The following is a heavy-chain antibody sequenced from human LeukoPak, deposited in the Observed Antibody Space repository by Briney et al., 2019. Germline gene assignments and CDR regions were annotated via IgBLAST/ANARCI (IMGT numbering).Heavy chain of an antibody. V-gene: IGHV3-7*03. J-gene: IGHJ3*01. D-gene: IGHD6-6*01. Sequence: PGGSLRLSCAVSGFTFSGFWMSWSRQAPGKGLEWVASINSDGSEGYYADVVKGRFTISRDNAKNSLYLQINSLRAEDTAVYYCARSSYSISSSVWGQGTMVTVSS. CDR2: INSDGSEG. CDR1: GFTFSGFW. CDR3: ARSSYSISSSV.